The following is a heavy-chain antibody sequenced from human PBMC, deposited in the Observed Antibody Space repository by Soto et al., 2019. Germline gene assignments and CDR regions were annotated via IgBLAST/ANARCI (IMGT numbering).Heavy chain of an antibody. CDR1: GFTFSDYY. Sequence: QVQLVESGGGLVKPGGCLRLSCAASGFTFSDYYMSWIRQAPGKGLEWVSYISSGGSDTNYADSVKGRFTFSRDNAKNSLYLQMNSLRAEDTAVYYCARSLRGYSGYSGYWGQGTLVTVSS. CDR3: ARSLRGYSGYSGY. D-gene: IGHD5-12*01. J-gene: IGHJ4*02. V-gene: IGHV3-11*05. CDR2: ISSGGSDT.